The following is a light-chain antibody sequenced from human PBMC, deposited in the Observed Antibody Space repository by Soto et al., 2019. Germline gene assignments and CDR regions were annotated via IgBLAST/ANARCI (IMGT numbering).Light chain of an antibody. J-gene: IGKJ2*02. V-gene: IGKV3-20*01. Sequence: EIVMTQSPATLSVSPGESATLSCRASQSVSSYLAWYQQKPGQAPRLLIYDASNRATGIPARFSGSGSGTDFTLTISRLEPEDFAVYYCQQYGSPWTFGQGTKVDIK. CDR2: DAS. CDR3: QQYGSPWT. CDR1: QSVSSY.